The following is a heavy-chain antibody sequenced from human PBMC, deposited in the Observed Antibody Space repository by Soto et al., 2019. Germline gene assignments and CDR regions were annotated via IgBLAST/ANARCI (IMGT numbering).Heavy chain of an antibody. D-gene: IGHD3-9*01. V-gene: IGHV1-18*01. J-gene: IGHJ4*02. CDR1: GYTFTSYG. CDR3: ASNTILGVVGGY. CDR2: ISAYNGNT. Sequence: ASVKVSCKASGYTFTSYGISWVRQAHGQGLEWMGLISAYNGNTNYAQKLQGRVTMTTDTSPSTAYMELRSLRSDDTAVYYCASNTILGVVGGYWGQGTLVTVSS.